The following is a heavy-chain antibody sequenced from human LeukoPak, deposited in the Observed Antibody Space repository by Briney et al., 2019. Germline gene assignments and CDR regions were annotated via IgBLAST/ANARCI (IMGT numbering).Heavy chain of an antibody. D-gene: IGHD4-23*01. V-gene: IGHV3-20*04. Sequence: GGSLRLSCAASGFTFDDYGMSWVRQAPGKGLEWVSGINWNGGSTGYADSVKGRFTISRDNAKNSLYLQMNSLRAEDTALYYCAKDVDYGGLYYFDYWGQGTLVTVSS. CDR2: INWNGGST. CDR1: GFTFDDYG. J-gene: IGHJ4*02. CDR3: AKDVDYGGLYYFDY.